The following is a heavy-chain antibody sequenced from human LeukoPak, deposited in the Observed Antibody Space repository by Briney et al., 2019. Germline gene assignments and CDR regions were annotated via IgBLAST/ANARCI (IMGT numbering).Heavy chain of an antibody. D-gene: IGHD2-21*01. CDR2: MTRGGRT. CDR3: AELGVTEAQPLFFLDV. J-gene: IGHJ6*04. Sequence: PGGSLRLSCVASGFSFSTYAMVWVRQAPGKGLEWVSAMTRGGRTFYADSVQGRVTISRDNSKNTLSLQMSSLGAEDTADYFCAELGVTEAQPLFFLDVWGTGNTVPVSP. CDR1: GFSFSTYA. V-gene: IGHV3-23*01.